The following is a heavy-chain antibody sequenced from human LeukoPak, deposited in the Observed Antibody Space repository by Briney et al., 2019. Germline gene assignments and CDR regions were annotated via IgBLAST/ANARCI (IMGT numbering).Heavy chain of an antibody. Sequence: GSLRLSCAASGFTFGSYAMYWVRQAPGKGLEWVSGISGSGGSTYYADSVKGRFTISRDNSKNTLYLQMNSLRAEDTAVYYCAKGDILTGYYPYYFDYWGQGTLVTVSS. CDR1: GFTFGSYA. CDR3: AKGDILTGYYPYYFDY. CDR2: ISGSGGST. J-gene: IGHJ4*02. D-gene: IGHD3-9*01. V-gene: IGHV3-23*01.